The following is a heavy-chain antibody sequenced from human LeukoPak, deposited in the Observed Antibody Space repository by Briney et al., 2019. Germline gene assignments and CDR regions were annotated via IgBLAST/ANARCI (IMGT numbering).Heavy chain of an antibody. CDR2: LSGSGRDT. CDR3: AKDQGSGSINWFDP. J-gene: IGHJ5*02. Sequence: GGSLRLACAASGFTFRNYVMNWVRQAPGEGLEWVSGLSGSGRDTYYADSVKGRFTVSRDNSKNTLYLQMNSLSADDTAVYYCAKDQGSGSINWFDPWGQGTLVTVSS. D-gene: IGHD3-10*01. CDR1: GFTFRNYV. V-gene: IGHV3-23*01.